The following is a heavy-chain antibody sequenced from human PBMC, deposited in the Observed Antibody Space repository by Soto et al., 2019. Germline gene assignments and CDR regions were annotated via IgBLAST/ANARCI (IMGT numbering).Heavy chain of an antibody. Sequence: QLQLQESGPGLVKPSETLSLTCTVSGGSISSSSYYWGWIRQPPGKGLEWIGSIYYSGSTYYNPSLKSRVTISVDTSKNQFSLKLSSVTAADTAVYYCASAKKILSGYDWEDWGQGTLVTVSS. D-gene: IGHD5-12*01. CDR2: IYYSGST. CDR3: ASAKKILSGYDWED. CDR1: GGSISSSSYY. J-gene: IGHJ4*02. V-gene: IGHV4-39*01.